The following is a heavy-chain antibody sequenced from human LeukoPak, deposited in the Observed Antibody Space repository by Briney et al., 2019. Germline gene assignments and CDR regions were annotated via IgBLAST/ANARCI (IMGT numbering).Heavy chain of an antibody. V-gene: IGHV3-48*03. Sequence: GGSLRLSCAASGFTFSSYEMNWVRQAPGKGLEWVSYISSSGSTIYYADSVKGRFTISRDNAKNSLYLQMNSLRAEDTAVYYCARAEYSSGWCDYWGQGTLVTVPS. J-gene: IGHJ4*02. CDR1: GFTFSSYE. D-gene: IGHD6-19*01. CDR3: ARAEYSSGWCDY. CDR2: ISSSGSTI.